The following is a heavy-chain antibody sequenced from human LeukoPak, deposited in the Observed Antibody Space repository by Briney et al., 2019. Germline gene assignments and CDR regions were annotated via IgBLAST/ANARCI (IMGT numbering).Heavy chain of an antibody. J-gene: IGHJ6*03. Sequence: GRSLRLSCAASGFTFSSYSMIWVRQAPGKGLEWVSSISIGSSYLFHADSVRGRFTISRDNAKNSLYLQMNSLRAEDTAVYYCARVFNCCDSRYYYMDVWGKGTTVTVSS. CDR2: ISIGSSYL. D-gene: IGHD3-22*01. CDR3: ARVFNCCDSRYYYMDV. CDR1: GFTFSSYS. V-gene: IGHV3-21*01.